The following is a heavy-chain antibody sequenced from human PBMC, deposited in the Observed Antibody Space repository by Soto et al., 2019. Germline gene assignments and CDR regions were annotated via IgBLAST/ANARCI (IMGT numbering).Heavy chain of an antibody. J-gene: IGHJ3*02. CDR3: AKDRYCSGGSCYSEWAFDI. V-gene: IGHV3-23*01. Sequence: EVQLLESGGGLVQPGGSLRLSCAASGFTFSNYAMSWVRKAPGKGLEWVSDISGSGGSTYYADSVKGRFTISRDNSKNTLFLQMNSLRAEDTVVYYCAKDRYCSGGSCYSEWAFDIWGQGTMVTVSS. D-gene: IGHD2-15*01. CDR1: GFTFSNYA. CDR2: ISGSGGST.